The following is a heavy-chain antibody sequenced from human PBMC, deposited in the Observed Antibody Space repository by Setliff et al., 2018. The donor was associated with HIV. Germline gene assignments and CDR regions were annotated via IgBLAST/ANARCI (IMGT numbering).Heavy chain of an antibody. CDR2: IYHRGSA. J-gene: IGHJ4*02. V-gene: IGHV4-4*02. D-gene: IGHD3-22*01. CDR3: AVRRYYDSTGYYDY. Sequence: PSETLSLTCTVSSGSISGDNWWSWVRQPPGKGLEWIGEIYHRGSANYNPSLKSRVTISVDKSKNQFSLKLTSVTAADTAVYYCAVRRYYDSTGYYDYWGQGTLVTVS. CDR1: SGSISGDNW.